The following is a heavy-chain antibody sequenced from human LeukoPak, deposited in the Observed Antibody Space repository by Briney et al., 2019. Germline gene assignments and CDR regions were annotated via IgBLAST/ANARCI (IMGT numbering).Heavy chain of an antibody. J-gene: IGHJ4*02. CDR2: INPSGGST. Sequence: VASVTVSCKASGYTFTSYYMHWVRQAPGQGLEWMGIINPSGGSTSYAQKFQGRVTMTRDTSTSTVYMELSSLRSEDTAVYYCARDPWYYYDSSGYYFDYWGQGTLVTVSS. V-gene: IGHV1-46*01. CDR1: GYTFTSYY. D-gene: IGHD3-22*01. CDR3: ARDPWYYYDSSGYYFDY.